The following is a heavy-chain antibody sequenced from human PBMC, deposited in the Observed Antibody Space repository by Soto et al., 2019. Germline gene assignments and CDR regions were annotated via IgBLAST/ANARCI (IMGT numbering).Heavy chain of an antibody. CDR3: ARVHLVAGYAFYCALDV. J-gene: IGHJ6*02. D-gene: IGHD3-9*01. CDR1: GFDLTSSR. CDR2: ISGSGKDT. Sequence: GESLSLSCVASGFDLTSSRMNWVCQAPGKGLEWVASISGSGKDTFYRHSVKGRFATSRDSAATSLFLRMDSVKVEDAAVYHFARVHLVAGYAFYCALDVWGQGTVVTVSS. V-gene: IGHV3-21*01.